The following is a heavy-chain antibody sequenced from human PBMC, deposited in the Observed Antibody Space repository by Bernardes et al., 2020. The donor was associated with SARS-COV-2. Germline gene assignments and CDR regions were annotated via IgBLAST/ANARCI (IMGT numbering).Heavy chain of an antibody. CDR3: ARTGIQLWPRYYYGMDV. CDR1: GFTFSSYG. V-gene: IGHV3-33*01. CDR2: IWYDGSNK. J-gene: IGHJ6*04. D-gene: IGHD5-18*01. Sequence: GGSLRLSCAASGFTFSSYGMHWVRQAPGKGLEWVAVIWYDGSNKYYADSVKGRFTISRDNSKNTLYLQMNSLRAEDTAVYYCARTGIQLWPRYYYGMDVWGKGTTVTVSS.